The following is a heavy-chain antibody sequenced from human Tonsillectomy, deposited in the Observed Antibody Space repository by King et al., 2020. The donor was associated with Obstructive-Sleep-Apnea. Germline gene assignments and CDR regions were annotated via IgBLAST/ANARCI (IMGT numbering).Heavy chain of an antibody. J-gene: IGHJ4*02. CDR1: VFTFRSYS. Sequence: VQLVESGGGLVQPGGSLKLSFAASVFTFRSYSMSWVRPAPGKWLELVAALSGSGGSTYYADSVKCRFTIPRDNSKNTLYLQINSLRAEDTAVYYCAKAGSSSWYYFDYWGQGTLVTVSS. CDR3: AKAGSSSWYYFDY. CDR2: LSGSGGST. D-gene: IGHD6-13*01. V-gene: IGHV3-23*04.